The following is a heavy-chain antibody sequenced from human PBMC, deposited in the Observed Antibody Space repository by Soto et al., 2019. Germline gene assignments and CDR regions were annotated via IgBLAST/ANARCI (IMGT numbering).Heavy chain of an antibody. CDR2: IIPILGIA. Sequence: QVQLVQSGAEVKKPGSSVKVSCKASGGTFSSYNISWVRQAPGQGLEWMGRIIPILGIANYAQKFQGRVTITADKSTSTAYMELSSLRSEDTAVYYCARGGYCGGDCYSDDAFDIWGQGTMVTVSS. CDR3: ARGGYCGGDCYSDDAFDI. D-gene: IGHD2-21*02. V-gene: IGHV1-69*02. J-gene: IGHJ3*02. CDR1: GGTFSSYN.